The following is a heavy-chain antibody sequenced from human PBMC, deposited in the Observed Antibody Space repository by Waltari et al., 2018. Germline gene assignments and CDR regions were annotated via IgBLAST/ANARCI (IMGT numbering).Heavy chain of an antibody. V-gene: IGHV1-8*03. CDR3: AIGIAAAGRPAGHYYYYMAV. J-gene: IGHJ6*03. D-gene: IGHD6-13*01. CDR1: GYTFTRYD. CDR2: MNTTSVNT. Sequence: QVQLVPAGAEVKKPLASVKVSCKASGYTFTRYDMNWVRQATGQGMERWGWMNTTSVNTEYAKNFPGSITTPRITSISTAHMELSGLTSEDTAVYYCAIGIAAAGRPAGHYYYYMAVWGNGTTVTVSS.